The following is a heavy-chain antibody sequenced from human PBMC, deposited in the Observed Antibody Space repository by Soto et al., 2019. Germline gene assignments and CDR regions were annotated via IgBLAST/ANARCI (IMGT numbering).Heavy chain of an antibody. CDR2: IIPILGIA. CDR1: GGTFSSYT. CDR3: AIDIVVVPAAMKVDY. J-gene: IGHJ4*02. D-gene: IGHD2-2*01. Sequence: QVQLVQSGAEVKKPGSSVKVSCKASGGTFSSYTISWVRQAPGQGLEWMGRIIPILGIANYAQKFQGRVTSTADKSTSTASMELSSLRSEDTAVYYCAIDIVVVPAAMKVDYWGQGTLVTVSS. V-gene: IGHV1-69*02.